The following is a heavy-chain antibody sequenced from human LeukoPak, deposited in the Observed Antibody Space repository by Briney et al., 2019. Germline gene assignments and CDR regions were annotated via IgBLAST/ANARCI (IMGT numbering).Heavy chain of an antibody. CDR1: GGSISSGGYY. J-gene: IGHJ6*04. CDR2: IYYSGST. CDR3: ARDAIPAATPYYYYGMDV. D-gene: IGHD2-2*01. V-gene: IGHV4-31*03. Sequence: SQTLSLTCTVSGGSISSGGYYWSWIRQHPGKGLEWIGYIYYSGSTYYNPSLKSRVTISVDTSENQFSLKLSSVTAADTAVYYCARDAIPAATPYYYYGMDVWGKGTTVTVSS.